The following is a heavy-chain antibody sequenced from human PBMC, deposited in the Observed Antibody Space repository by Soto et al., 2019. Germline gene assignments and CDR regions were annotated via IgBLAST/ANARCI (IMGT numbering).Heavy chain of an antibody. CDR2: IYPGDSDT. Sequence: GESLKISCKGSGYSFTSYWIGWVRQMPGKGLEWMGIIYPGDSDTRYSPSFQGQVTISAGKSISTAYLQWSSLKASDTAMYYCASQRILYGDYGYFDLWGRGTLVTVSS. CDR1: GYSFTSYW. D-gene: IGHD4-17*01. V-gene: IGHV5-51*01. CDR3: ASQRILYGDYGYFDL. J-gene: IGHJ2*01.